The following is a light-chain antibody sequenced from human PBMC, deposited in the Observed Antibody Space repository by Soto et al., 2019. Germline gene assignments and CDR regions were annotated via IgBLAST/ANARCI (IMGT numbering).Light chain of an antibody. CDR3: GTWDSSLSANV. V-gene: IGLV1-51*01. J-gene: IGLJ1*01. Sequence: QSVLTQPPSVSAAPGQKVTISCSGSSSNIGNNYVSWYQQLPGTAPKLLISDNNKRPSGIPDRFSGSKSGTSATLGITGLQTGDESDYYCGTWDSSLSANVFGTGTKLTGL. CDR1: SSNIGNNY. CDR2: DNN.